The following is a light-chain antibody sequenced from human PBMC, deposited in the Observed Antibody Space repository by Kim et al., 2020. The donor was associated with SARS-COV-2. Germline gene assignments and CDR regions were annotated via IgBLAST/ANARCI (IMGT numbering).Light chain of an antibody. V-gene: IGLV3-19*01. CDR1: SLRAYY. CDR3: NSRDNNDNVL. CDR2: GKN. J-gene: IGLJ2*01. Sequence: VSLGQTVRITCQGDSLRAYYTTWFQQKPGQAPIVVFYGKNNRPSGIPDRVSGSSSGDTASLTITATQAGDEADDYCNSRDNNDNVLFGGGTQLTVL.